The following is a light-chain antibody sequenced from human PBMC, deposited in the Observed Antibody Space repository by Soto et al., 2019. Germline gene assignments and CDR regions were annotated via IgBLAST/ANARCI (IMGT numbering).Light chain of an antibody. CDR1: NIGSRS. V-gene: IGLV3-21*04. CDR3: QVWDSGSGHRV. CDR2: YDR. J-gene: IGLJ2*01. Sequence: SYELTQPPSVSVAPGRTATITCWGNNIGSRSVHWYQQMSGQAPLLVIYYDRDRPSGIPERFSGSNSGNTATLTINRVEAGDEADYYCQVWDSGSGHRVFGGGTKLTFL.